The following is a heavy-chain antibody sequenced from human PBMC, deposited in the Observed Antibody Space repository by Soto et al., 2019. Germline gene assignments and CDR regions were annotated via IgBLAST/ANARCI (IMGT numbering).Heavy chain of an antibody. J-gene: IGHJ5*02. CDR2: IYHSGST. V-gene: IGHV4-30-2*01. D-gene: IGHD3-22*01. CDR1: GGSISSGDYY. CDR3: ARAYYYDSSAGGRWWFDP. Sequence: TLSLTCTVSGGSISSGDYYWSWIRQPPGKGLEWIGYIYHSGSTYYNPSLKSRVTISVDRSKNQFSLKLSSVTAADTAVYYCARAYYYDSSAGGRWWFDPWGQGTLVTVSS.